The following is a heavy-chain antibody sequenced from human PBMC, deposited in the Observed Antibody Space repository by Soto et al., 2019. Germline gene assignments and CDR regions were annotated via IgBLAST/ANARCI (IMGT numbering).Heavy chain of an antibody. V-gene: IGHV3-21*01. CDR3: ARDIYGAYGYYYYGMDV. J-gene: IGHJ6*02. CDR2: ISSSSSYI. D-gene: IGHD4-17*01. CDR1: GFTFSSYS. Sequence: EVQLVESGGGLVKPGGSLRLSCAASGFTFSSYSMNWVRQAPGKGLEWVSSISSSSSYIYYADSVKGRFTISRDNAKNSLYLQMNSLRAEDTAVYYCARDIYGAYGYYYYGMDVWGQGTTVTVSS.